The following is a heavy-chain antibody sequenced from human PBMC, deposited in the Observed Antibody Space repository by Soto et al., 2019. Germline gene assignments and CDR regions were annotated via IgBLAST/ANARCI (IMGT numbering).Heavy chain of an antibody. Sequence: SETLSLTCTVSGGSISSGGYYWSWIRQHPGKGLEWIGYIYYSGSTYYNPSLKSRVTISVDTSKNQFSLKLSSVTAADTAVYYCARGADSSSWYRDYYYGMDVWGQGTTVTVSS. V-gene: IGHV4-31*03. CDR3: ARGADSSSWYRDYYYGMDV. J-gene: IGHJ6*02. CDR2: IYYSGST. CDR1: GGSISSGGYY. D-gene: IGHD6-13*01.